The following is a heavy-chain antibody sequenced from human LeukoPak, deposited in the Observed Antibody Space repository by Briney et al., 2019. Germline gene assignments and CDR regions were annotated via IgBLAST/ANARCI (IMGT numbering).Heavy chain of an antibody. V-gene: IGHV3-74*01. CDR1: GFTFSSYW. Sequence: QAGGSLRLSCAASGFTFSSYWMHWVRQPPGKGLVWVSRINGDGSSTSYADSVKGRFTISRDNAKNTLCLQMNSLRVEDTAIYYCTREGFDYWGQGILVTVSS. CDR3: TREGFDY. CDR2: INGDGSST. J-gene: IGHJ4*02.